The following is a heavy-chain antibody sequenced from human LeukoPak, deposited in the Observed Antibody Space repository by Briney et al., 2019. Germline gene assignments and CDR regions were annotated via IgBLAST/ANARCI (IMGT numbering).Heavy chain of an antibody. D-gene: IGHD3-10*01. V-gene: IGHV1-18*01. CDR3: ARGITMVRGVEDAFDI. CDR1: GYTFTSYG. J-gene: IGHJ3*02. Sequence: ASVKVSCKASGYTFTSYGISWVRQAPGQGLEWMGWISAYNGNTNYAQKLQGRVTMTTDTSTSTAYMELRSLRSDDTAVYYCARGITMVRGVEDAFDIWGQGTMVTVSS. CDR2: ISAYNGNT.